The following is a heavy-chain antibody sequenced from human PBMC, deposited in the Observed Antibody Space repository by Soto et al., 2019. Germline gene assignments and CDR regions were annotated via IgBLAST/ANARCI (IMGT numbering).Heavy chain of an antibody. CDR1: GFTFSSYS. CDR2: ISSSSYI. Sequence: GGSLRLSCAASGFTFSSYSMNWVRQAPGKGLEWVSSISSSSYIYYADSVKGRFTISRDNAKNSLYLQMNSLRAEDTAVYYCARDSHDILTGYWAYFDYWGQGTLVTVSS. J-gene: IGHJ4*02. CDR3: ARDSHDILTGYWAYFDY. V-gene: IGHV3-21*01. D-gene: IGHD3-9*01.